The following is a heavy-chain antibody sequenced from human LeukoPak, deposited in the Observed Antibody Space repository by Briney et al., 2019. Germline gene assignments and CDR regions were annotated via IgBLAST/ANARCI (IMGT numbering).Heavy chain of an antibody. J-gene: IGHJ4*02. CDR1: GFTFSSYS. CDR3: ARGSSTVSGFDY. V-gene: IGHV3-21*01. D-gene: IGHD3-10*01. CDR2: ISSSSSYI. Sequence: GGPLRLSCAASGFTFSSYSMTWVRQAPGKGLEWVSSISSSSSYIYYVDSVKGRFTISRDNAKSSLYLQMNRLRAEDTAFYYCARGSSTVSGFDYWGQGTLVTVSS.